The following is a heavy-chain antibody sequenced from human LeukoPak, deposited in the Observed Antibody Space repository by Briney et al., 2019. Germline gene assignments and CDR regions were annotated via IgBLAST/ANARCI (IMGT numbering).Heavy chain of an antibody. CDR3: ARPSSGWYVLDY. CDR2: IDPSDSYT. D-gene: IGHD6-19*01. J-gene: IGHJ4*02. V-gene: IGHV5-10-1*01. CDR1: GYSFTSYW. Sequence: GESLKISCKGSGYSFTSYWISWVRQMPGKGLEWMGRIDPSDSYTNYSPSFQGHVTISADKSVSTAYLQWSSLKASDTAMYYCARPSSGWYVLDYWGQGTLVTVSS.